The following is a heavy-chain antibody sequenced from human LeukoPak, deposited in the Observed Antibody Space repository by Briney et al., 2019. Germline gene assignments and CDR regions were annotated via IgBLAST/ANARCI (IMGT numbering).Heavy chain of an antibody. CDR2: MNPNSGNT. CDR3: AKDLTGDTNAFDI. J-gene: IGHJ3*02. V-gene: IGHV1-8*01. D-gene: IGHD7-27*01. CDR1: GYTFTSYD. Sequence: ASVKVSCKASGYTFTSYDINWVRQATGQGLEWMGWMNPNSGNTGYAQKFQGRVTMTRNTSISTAYMELSSLRSEDTAVYYCAKDLTGDTNAFDIWRQGTMVTVSS.